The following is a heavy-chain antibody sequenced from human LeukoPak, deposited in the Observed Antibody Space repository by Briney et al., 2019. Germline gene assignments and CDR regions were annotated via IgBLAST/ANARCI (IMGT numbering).Heavy chain of an antibody. D-gene: IGHD1-26*01. Sequence: ASVKVSCKASGYTFTGYYMHWVRQAPGQGLEWMGWINPNSGGTNYAQKFQGRVTMTRDTSISTAYMELSSLRSEDTAVYYCAGDEWELSLGTFDYWGQGTLVTVSS. CDR1: GYTFTGYY. CDR2: INPNSGGT. V-gene: IGHV1-2*02. J-gene: IGHJ4*02. CDR3: AGDEWELSLGTFDY.